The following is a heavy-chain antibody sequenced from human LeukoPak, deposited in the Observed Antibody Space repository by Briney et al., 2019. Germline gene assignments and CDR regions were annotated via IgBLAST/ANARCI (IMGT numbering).Heavy chain of an antibody. CDR1: GFSFSRFV. V-gene: IGHV3-23*01. Sequence: GGSLSLSCAAPGFSFSRFVISWVRQAPGKGLEWVSGISGGGDRTYYADSVKGRFSISRDNSKNTLYLQMNSLRAEVTAMYYCAKDGGYSSDPYYFDYWGQGVLVTVSS. D-gene: IGHD6-19*01. CDR3: AKDGGYSSDPYYFDY. J-gene: IGHJ4*02. CDR2: ISGGGDRT.